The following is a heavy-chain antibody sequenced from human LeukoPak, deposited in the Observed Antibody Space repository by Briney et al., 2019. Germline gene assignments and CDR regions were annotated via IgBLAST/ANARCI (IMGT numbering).Heavy chain of an antibody. J-gene: IGHJ2*01. CDR1: GGSISSGDYY. CDR3: ARDVGPYWYFDL. D-gene: IGHD2-15*01. CDR2: IYYSGST. Sequence: SQTLSLTCTVSGGSISSGDYYWSWIRQPPGKGLEWIGYIYYSGSTYYNPSLKSRVTISVDTSKNQFSLKLSSVTAADAAVYYCARDVGPYWYFDLWGRGTLVTVSS. V-gene: IGHV4-30-4*01.